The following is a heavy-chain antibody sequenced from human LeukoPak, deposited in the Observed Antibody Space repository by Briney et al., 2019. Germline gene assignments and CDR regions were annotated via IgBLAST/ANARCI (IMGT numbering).Heavy chain of an antibody. Sequence: PGGSLRLSCTASGFTFGDYAMSWFRQAPGKGLEWVGFVRSKAYGGTTEYAASVKGRFTISRDDSKSIAYLQMNSLKTEDTAVYYCARDSSGSYPNIWGQGTMVTVSS. V-gene: IGHV3-49*03. CDR3: ARDSSGSYPNI. CDR1: GFTFGDYA. CDR2: VRSKAYGGTT. D-gene: IGHD3-10*01. J-gene: IGHJ3*02.